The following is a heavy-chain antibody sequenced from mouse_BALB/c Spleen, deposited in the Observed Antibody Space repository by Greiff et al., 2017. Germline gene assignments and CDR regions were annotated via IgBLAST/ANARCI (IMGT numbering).Heavy chain of an antibody. D-gene: IGHD3-1*01. J-gene: IGHJ2*01. CDR3: ARDRGDY. Sequence: EVKLMESGGGLVQPGGSLKLSCAASGFTFSSYGMSWVRQTPDKRLELVATINSNGGSTYYPDSVKGRFTISRDNAKNTLYLQMSSLKSEDTAMYYCARDRGDYWGQGTTLTVSS. CDR2: INSNGGST. CDR1: GFTFSSYG. V-gene: IGHV5-6-3*01.